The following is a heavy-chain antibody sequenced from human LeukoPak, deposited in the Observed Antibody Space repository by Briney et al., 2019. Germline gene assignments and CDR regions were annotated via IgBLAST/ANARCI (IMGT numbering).Heavy chain of an antibody. J-gene: IGHJ4*02. CDR3: ARDLYGWGVNYFDY. D-gene: IGHD4-17*01. CDR1: GFTFSSYS. CDR2: ISSSSSYI. V-gene: IGHV3-21*01. Sequence: GGSLGLSCAASGFTFSSYSMNWVRQAPGKGLEWVSSISSSSSYIYYADSVKGRFTISRDNAKNSLYLQMNSLRAEDTAVYYCARDLYGWGVNYFDYWGQGTLVTVSS.